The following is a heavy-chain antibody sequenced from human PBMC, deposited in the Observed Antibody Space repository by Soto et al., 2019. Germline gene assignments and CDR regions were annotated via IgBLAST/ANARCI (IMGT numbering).Heavy chain of an antibody. CDR1: RYIFTAYF. D-gene: IGHD1-1*01. V-gene: IGHV1-2*02. Sequence: QVQLVQSGAEVKKPGASVKVSCKAPRYIFTAYFMHWVRQAPGQGLEWMGWINPNNGATHYGLSFQGRVTMPRDTSISTAYMELSSLRSDDTAVYYCASHDPGARFDPWGQGTLVSVSS. CDR3: ASHDPGARFDP. CDR2: INPNNGAT. J-gene: IGHJ5*02.